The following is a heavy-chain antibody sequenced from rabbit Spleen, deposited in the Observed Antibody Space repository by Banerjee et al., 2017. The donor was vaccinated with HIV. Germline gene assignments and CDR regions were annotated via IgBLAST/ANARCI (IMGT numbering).Heavy chain of an antibody. CDR2: IYTGSSGNT. CDR3: ARDLVAVIGWNFNL. V-gene: IGHV1S45*01. J-gene: IGHJ4*01. Sequence: QEQLVESGGGLVRPEGSLKLSCTASGFSFSNKAVMCWVRQAPGKGLEWIACIYTGSSGNTYYASWAKGRFTISKTSSTTVTLQLASLTAADTATYFCARDLVAVIGWNFNLWGQGTLVTVS. CDR1: GFSFSNKAV. D-gene: IGHD1-1*01.